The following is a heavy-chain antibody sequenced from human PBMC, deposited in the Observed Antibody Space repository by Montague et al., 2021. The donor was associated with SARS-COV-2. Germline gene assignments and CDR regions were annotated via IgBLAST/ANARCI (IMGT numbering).Heavy chain of an antibody. CDR1: GDSVSSNSAA. D-gene: IGHD6-13*01. CDR2: TYYRSKWYN. J-gene: IGHJ4*02. CDR3: ARAHSGSWAHLDN. Sequence: CAISGDSVSSNSAAWNWIRQSPSRGLEWLGRTYYRSKWYNEYAVSVNSRITINPDTSKNQFSLKLTSVTAADTAVYYCARAHSGSWAHLDNWGQGSLVTVSS. V-gene: IGHV6-1*01.